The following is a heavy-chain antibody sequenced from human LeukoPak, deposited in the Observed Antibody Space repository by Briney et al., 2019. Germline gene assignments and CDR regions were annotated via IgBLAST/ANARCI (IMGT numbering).Heavy chain of an antibody. CDR2: INPNTGGA. D-gene: IGHD6-6*01. CDR1: GYTFSDYY. CDR3: ARGRPSAEPPDH. V-gene: IGHV1-2*02. J-gene: IGHJ4*02. Sequence: WASVKVSCKASGYTFSDYYIHWVRQAPGQGLEYMGWINPNTGGASYAQKFRVRVTMTRDTSSSTVYMQLSTLTSDDTAVYSCARGRPSAEPPDHWGQGTLVAVSS.